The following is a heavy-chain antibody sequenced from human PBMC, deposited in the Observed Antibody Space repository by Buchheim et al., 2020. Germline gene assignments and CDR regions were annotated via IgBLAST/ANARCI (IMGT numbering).Heavy chain of an antibody. Sequence: QVQLQQWGAGLLKPSETLSLTCAVYGGSFSGYYWSWIRQPPGKGLEWIGEINHSGSTNYNPSLKSRVTISVDTSKNQLSLKLSSVTAADTAVYYCARGKGDIVATSGFDYWGQGTL. CDR2: INHSGST. D-gene: IGHD5-12*01. CDR3: ARGKGDIVATSGFDY. CDR1: GGSFSGYY. V-gene: IGHV4-34*01. J-gene: IGHJ4*02.